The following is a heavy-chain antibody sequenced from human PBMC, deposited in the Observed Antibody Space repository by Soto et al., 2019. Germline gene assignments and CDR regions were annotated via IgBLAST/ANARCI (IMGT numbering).Heavy chain of an antibody. D-gene: IGHD3-22*01. V-gene: IGHV4-30-4*01. CDR1: GGSISSGDYY. CDR2: IYYSGST. J-gene: IGHJ4*02. Sequence: TLSLTCTVSGGSISSGDYYWSWIRQPPGKGLEWIGYIYYSGSTYYNPSLKSRVTISVDTSKNQFSLKLSSVTAADTAVYYCARIRFGYDSSGYDYWGQGTLVTVSS. CDR3: ARIRFGYDSSGYDY.